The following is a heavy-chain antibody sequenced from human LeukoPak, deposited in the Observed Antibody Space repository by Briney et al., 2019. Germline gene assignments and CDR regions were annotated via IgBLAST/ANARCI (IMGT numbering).Heavy chain of an antibody. CDR3: ARWRFSSGWYDY. V-gene: IGHV4-38-2*02. D-gene: IGHD6-19*01. CDR1: GYSISSGYY. Sequence: PSETLSLTCTVSGYSISSGYYWGWIRQPPGKGLEWIGSIYHSGNTYYNPSLKSRVTISLDTSKNQFSLKLTSVTAADTAVYYCARWRFSSGWYDYWGQGTLVTVSS. CDR2: IYHSGNT. J-gene: IGHJ4*02.